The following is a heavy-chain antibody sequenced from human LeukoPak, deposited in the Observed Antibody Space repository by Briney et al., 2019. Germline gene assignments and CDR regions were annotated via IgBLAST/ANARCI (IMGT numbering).Heavy chain of an antibody. CDR3: ARAFVIVVVPAARRRRNNWFDP. Sequence: SSETLSLTCAVYGGSFSGYYWSWIRQPPGKGLEWIGEINHSGSTNYNPSLKSRVTISVDTSKNQFSLKLSSVTAADMAVYYCARAFVIVVVPAARRRRNNWFDPWGQGTLVTVSS. D-gene: IGHD2-2*01. CDR1: GGSFSGYY. V-gene: IGHV4-34*01. CDR2: INHSGST. J-gene: IGHJ5*02.